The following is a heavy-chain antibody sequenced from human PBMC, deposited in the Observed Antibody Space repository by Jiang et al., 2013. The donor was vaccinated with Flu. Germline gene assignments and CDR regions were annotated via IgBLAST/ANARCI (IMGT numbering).Heavy chain of an antibody. Sequence: GAEVKKPGESLRISCKGSGYSFTSYWISWVRQMPGKGLEWMGRIDPSDSYTNYSPSFQGHVTISADKSISTAYLQWSSLKASDTAMYYCARVVEDLVRGVIITYDWGQGTLVTVSS. CDR3: ARVVEDLVRGVIITYD. CDR1: GYSFTSYW. CDR2: IDPSDSYT. V-gene: IGHV5-10-1*01. J-gene: IGHJ4*02. D-gene: IGHD3-10*01.